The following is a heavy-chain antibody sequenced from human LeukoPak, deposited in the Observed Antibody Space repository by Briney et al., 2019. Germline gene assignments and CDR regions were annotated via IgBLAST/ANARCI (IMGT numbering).Heavy chain of an antibody. CDR3: ARHLRSGAVDY. D-gene: IGHD4-17*01. CDR2: IYHSGST. Sequence: SETLSLTCAVSGGSISSGGYSWSWIRQPPAKGLEWIGYIYHSGSTYYNPSLKSRVTISVDRSKNQFSLKLSSVTAADTAVYYCARHLRSGAVDYWGQGTLVTVSS. J-gene: IGHJ4*02. V-gene: IGHV4-30-2*01. CDR1: GGSISSGGYS.